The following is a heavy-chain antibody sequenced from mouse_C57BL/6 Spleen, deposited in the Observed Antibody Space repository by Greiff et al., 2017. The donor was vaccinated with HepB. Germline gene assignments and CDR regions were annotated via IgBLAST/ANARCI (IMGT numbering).Heavy chain of an antibody. CDR2: IDPANGNT. V-gene: IGHV14-3*01. CDR1: GFNIKNTY. D-gene: IGHD2-5*01. Sequence: EVMLVESVAELVRPGASVKLSCTASGFNIKNTYMHWVKQRPEQGLEWIGRIDPANGNTKYAPKFQGKATITADTSSNTAYLQLSSLTSENAAIYYCAGSNLFAYWGQGTLVTVSA. J-gene: IGHJ3*01. CDR3: AGSNLFAY.